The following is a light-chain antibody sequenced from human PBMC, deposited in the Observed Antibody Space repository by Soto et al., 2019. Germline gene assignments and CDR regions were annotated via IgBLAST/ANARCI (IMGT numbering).Light chain of an antibody. J-gene: IGKJ1*01. Sequence: EIVMTQSASTLSVSPGERATLSWRASQSVSSNLAWYQQKPGQAPTLLIFGASSRATGIPDRFSGSGYGTDFTLTISGLQTEDFAVYYCQQYGTSPGTFGQGTKVDIK. V-gene: IGKV3-20*01. CDR2: GAS. CDR1: QSVSSN. CDR3: QQYGTSPGT.